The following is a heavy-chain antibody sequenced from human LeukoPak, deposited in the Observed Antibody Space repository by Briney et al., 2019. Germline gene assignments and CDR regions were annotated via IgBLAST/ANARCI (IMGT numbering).Heavy chain of an antibody. CDR1: GGSISPYY. Sequence: SETLSLTCTVSGGSISPYYWSWIRQPPGKGLEWIGYIYSSGSTNYNPSLKSRVTISVDTSKNQFSLNLSSVTAADTAVYYCARGGHCTGNSCYPDAFDLWGQGTMVTVSS. CDR3: ARGGHCTGNSCYPDAFDL. V-gene: IGHV4-59*01. CDR2: IYSSGST. D-gene: IGHD2-2*01. J-gene: IGHJ3*01.